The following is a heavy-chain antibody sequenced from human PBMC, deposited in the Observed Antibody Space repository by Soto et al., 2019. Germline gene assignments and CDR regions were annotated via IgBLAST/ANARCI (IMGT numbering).Heavy chain of an antibody. CDR1: GDSVSNGNW. J-gene: IGHJ4*02. V-gene: IGHV4-4*02. CDR3: ATRTSVFGIVTFY. D-gene: IGHD3-16*01. Sequence: QVQLKESGPGLVTPWGTLSLTCAVSGDSVSNGNWWCWVRQPPGRGLEWVGEIHQSGDTNYNPSLKSRVTVSADRSNNQYSLRLNSVTAADTDMYYCATRTSVFGIVTFYWGQGILVTVSS. CDR2: IHQSGDT.